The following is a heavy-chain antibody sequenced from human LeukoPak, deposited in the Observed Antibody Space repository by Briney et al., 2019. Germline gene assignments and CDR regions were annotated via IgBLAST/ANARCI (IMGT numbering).Heavy chain of an antibody. CDR1: GGSISSYY. CDR2: IYTSGST. J-gene: IGHJ4*02. Sequence: SETLSLTCTVSGGSISSYYWSWIRQPAGKGLEWIGRIYTSGSTNYNPSLKSRVTMSVDTSKNQLSLKLSSVTAADTAVYYCAREERYDFWSGSSYFDYWGQGTLVTVSS. V-gene: IGHV4-4*07. D-gene: IGHD3-3*01. CDR3: AREERYDFWSGSSYFDY.